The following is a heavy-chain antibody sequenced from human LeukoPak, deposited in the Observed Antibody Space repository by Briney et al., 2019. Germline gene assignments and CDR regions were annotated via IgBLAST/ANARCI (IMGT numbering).Heavy chain of an antibody. Sequence: GGSLRLSCAASGFTFSSYSMNWVRQAPGKGLEWVSSISSSSSYIYYADSVKGRFTISRDNAKNSLYLQMNSLRAEDTAVYSCARDEKVAMVRGPGGYWGQGTLVTVSS. CDR3: ARDEKVAMVRGPGGY. CDR1: GFTFSSYS. D-gene: IGHD3-10*01. J-gene: IGHJ4*02. CDR2: ISSSSSYI. V-gene: IGHV3-21*01.